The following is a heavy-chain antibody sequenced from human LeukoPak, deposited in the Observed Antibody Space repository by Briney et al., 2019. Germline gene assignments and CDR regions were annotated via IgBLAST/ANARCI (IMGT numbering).Heavy chain of an antibody. J-gene: IGHJ4*02. V-gene: IGHV3-9*01. D-gene: IGHD4-17*01. CDR1: GFTFDDYA. Sequence: GRSLRLSCAASGFTFDDYAMHWVRQAPGKGLEWVSGISWNSGSIGYADSVKGRFTISRDNSKNTLYLQMNSLRAEDTAVYYCAKDLGDYGDYLGYWGQGTLVTVSS. CDR3: AKDLGDYGDYLGY. CDR2: ISWNSGSI.